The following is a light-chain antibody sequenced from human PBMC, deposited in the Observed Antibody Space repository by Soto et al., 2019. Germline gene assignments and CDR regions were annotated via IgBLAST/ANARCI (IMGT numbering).Light chain of an antibody. CDR2: DAS. Sequence: IRLTQSPSSLSVSVGDRVTITCRASQGVSSYLGWYQQKPGKAPNLLIYDASSLHSGVPSRFSGGGSGTDFTLTISSLEPEDFATYYCQQVNVYPLTFGGGTKVEIK. J-gene: IGKJ4*02. V-gene: IGKV1-9*01. CDR1: QGVSSY. CDR3: QQVNVYPLT.